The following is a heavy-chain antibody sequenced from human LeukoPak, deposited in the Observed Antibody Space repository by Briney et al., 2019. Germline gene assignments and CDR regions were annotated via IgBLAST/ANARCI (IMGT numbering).Heavy chain of an antibody. D-gene: IGHD6-19*01. CDR1: GGSISSSSYY. J-gene: IGHJ4*02. Sequence: PSETLSLTCTVSGGSISSSSYYWGWIRQPPGKGLEWIGSIYYSGSTYCNPSLKSRGTISVDRSTNKFSLKLSSVTAADTAVYYCAREKQWLVWGNYFDYWGQGTLVTVSS. CDR2: IYYSGST. CDR3: AREKQWLVWGNYFDY. V-gene: IGHV4-39*01.